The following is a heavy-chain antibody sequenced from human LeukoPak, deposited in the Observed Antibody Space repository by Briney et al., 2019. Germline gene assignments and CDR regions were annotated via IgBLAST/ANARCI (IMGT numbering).Heavy chain of an antibody. V-gene: IGHV4-61*08. CDR2: IYYSGST. CDR1: GGSISSGDYY. D-gene: IGHD3-10*01. CDR3: ARVRPTQGQRGASRAFDI. J-gene: IGHJ3*02. Sequence: SQTLSLTCTVSGGSISSGDYYWSWIRQPPGKGLEWIGYIYYSGSTNYNPSLKSRVTISVDTSKNQFSLKLSSVTAADTAVYYCARVRPTQGQRGASRAFDIWGQGTMVTVSS.